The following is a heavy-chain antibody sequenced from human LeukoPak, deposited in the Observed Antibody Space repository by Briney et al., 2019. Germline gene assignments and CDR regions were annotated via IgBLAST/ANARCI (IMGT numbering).Heavy chain of an antibody. CDR2: IKPNRGGT. V-gene: IGHV1-2*02. Sequence: ASVKVSCKASGYTFTAYYMHWVRQAPGQGVERMGWIKPNRGGTHYAQNFQGRVTLTRDTTISTVYMAQRTLKSDDTTAYYCARDGGWYQLLYCFDPWGQGTLVTVSS. CDR1: GYTFTAYY. D-gene: IGHD2-2*01. J-gene: IGHJ5*02. CDR3: ARDGGWYQLLYCFDP.